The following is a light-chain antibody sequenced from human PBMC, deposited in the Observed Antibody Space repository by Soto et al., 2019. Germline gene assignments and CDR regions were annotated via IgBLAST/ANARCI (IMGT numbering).Light chain of an antibody. CDR3: QQYYSTPLT. V-gene: IGKV4-1*01. Sequence: ILMPQSPASLAVSLGERATIDCQSTESVLYSSNNKNYLAWYQQKPGQPPKLLIYWASTRESGVPDRFSGSGSGTDFTLTISSLQAEDVAVYYCQQYYSTPLTFGEGTKVDIK. CDR1: ESVLYSSNNKNY. J-gene: IGKJ4*01. CDR2: WAS.